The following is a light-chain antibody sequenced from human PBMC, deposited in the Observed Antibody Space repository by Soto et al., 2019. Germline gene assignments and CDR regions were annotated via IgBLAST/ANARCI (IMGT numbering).Light chain of an antibody. CDR2: AAS. CDR1: QSISTF. V-gene: IGKV1-39*01. J-gene: IGKJ2*01. Sequence: DIPMTQSPSSLSASVGDRITITCRASQSISTFLNWYQQKPGKAPKVLIFAASSLQSGVPSRFSGSGSGTDFTLTISSLQPEDFATYYCQQSYSTPQYTFGQGTKLEIK. CDR3: QQSYSTPQYT.